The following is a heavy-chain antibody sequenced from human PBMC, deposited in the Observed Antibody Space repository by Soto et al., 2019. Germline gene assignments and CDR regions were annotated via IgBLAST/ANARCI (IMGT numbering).Heavy chain of an antibody. V-gene: IGHV3-74*01. D-gene: IGHD1-26*01. Sequence: EVQLVESGGGLVQPGGSLRLSCAASGFTFRSYWMHWVRQVPGKGLVWLSRVSDDGTTTNYADSVKGRFTISRDNVRNTLYLQINSLSAEDTAVYYCARSSNWDSHFDYWGQGTLVTVSS. CDR2: VSDDGTTT. CDR1: GFTFRSYW. J-gene: IGHJ4*02. CDR3: ARSSNWDSHFDY.